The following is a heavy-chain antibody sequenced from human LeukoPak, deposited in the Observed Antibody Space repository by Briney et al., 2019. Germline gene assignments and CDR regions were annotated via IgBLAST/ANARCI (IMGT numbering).Heavy chain of an antibody. J-gene: IGHJ4*02. Sequence: GGSLRLSCAASGFTLSSYAMHWVRQAPGKGLEWVAVISYDGSNKYYADSVKGRFTISRDNSKNTLYLQMNSLRAEDTAVYYCAREYSSGWFFDYWGQGTLVTVSS. CDR3: AREYSSGWFFDY. CDR2: ISYDGSNK. CDR1: GFTLSSYA. V-gene: IGHV3-30-3*01. D-gene: IGHD6-19*01.